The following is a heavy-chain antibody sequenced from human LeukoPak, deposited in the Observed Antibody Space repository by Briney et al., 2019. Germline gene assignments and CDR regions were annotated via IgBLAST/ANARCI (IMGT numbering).Heavy chain of an antibody. CDR1: GFVFGTYA. J-gene: IGHJ4*02. Sequence: PGGSLRLSCAASGFVFGTYAMHWVRQAQAKGLERVSMISYDGSDEYYADSVKGRFAISRDNSKSTLYLQMNSLRPEDTAVYYCAKIRVRGVHYFDYWGQGTQVTVPS. CDR3: AKIRVRGVHYFDY. D-gene: IGHD3-10*01. CDR2: ISYDGSDE. V-gene: IGHV3-30*18.